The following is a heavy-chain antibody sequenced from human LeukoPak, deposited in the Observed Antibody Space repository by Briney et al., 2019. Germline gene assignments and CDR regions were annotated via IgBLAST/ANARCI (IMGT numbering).Heavy chain of an antibody. CDR1: GFTFSSYG. CDR2: ISYDGSNK. Sequence: AGGSLRLSCAASGFTFSSYGMHWVRQAPGKGLEWVAVISYDGSNKYYADSVKGRFTISRDNSKNTLYLQMNSLRAEDTAVYHCARVLDSYGLRAADYWGQGTLVTVSS. J-gene: IGHJ4*02. D-gene: IGHD5-18*01. CDR3: ARVLDSYGLRAADY. V-gene: IGHV3-30*03.